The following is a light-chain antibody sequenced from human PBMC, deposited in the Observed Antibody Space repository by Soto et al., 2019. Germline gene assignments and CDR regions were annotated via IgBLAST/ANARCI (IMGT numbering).Light chain of an antibody. CDR2: GAS. J-gene: IGKJ1*01. CDR3: QQYGRTSGT. CDR1: QSVSTNF. V-gene: IGKV3-20*01. Sequence: EIVLTQSPGTLSLSPGEVATLSCRASQSVSTNFFAWYQQKPGQAPRLLIYGASTRATGIPDRFSGSGSGTDFNLTISRLEPEDFALYYCQQYGRTSGTFGQGTKVEIK.